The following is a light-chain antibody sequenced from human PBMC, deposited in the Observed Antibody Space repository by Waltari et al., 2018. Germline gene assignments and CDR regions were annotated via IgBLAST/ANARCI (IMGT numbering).Light chain of an antibody. CDR2: TTS. CDR3: QQSFSMPPT. V-gene: IGKV1-39*01. CDR1: PTFDKY. Sequence: DIQMTQSPSSLSASVGDNVTITCRASPTFDKYLNWYQQKPGKAPRHLIHTTSSLQGGVPSRFSGSGSGSEFALTIASLQPEDSATYYCQQSFSMPPTFGGGTKVEI. J-gene: IGKJ4*01.